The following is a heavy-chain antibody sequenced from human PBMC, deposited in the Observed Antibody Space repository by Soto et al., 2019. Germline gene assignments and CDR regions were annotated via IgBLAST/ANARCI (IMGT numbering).Heavy chain of an antibody. V-gene: IGHV4-30-2*01. CDR1: GGSISSGGYS. CDR3: AAGGGLPRYY. CDR2: IYHSGST. D-gene: IGHD2-15*01. Sequence: QLQLQESGSGLVKPSQTLSLTCAVSGGSISSGGYSWSRIRQPPGKGLEWIGYIYHSGSTYYNPSLKGRVVISVDRSKNQFSLRLSYVTAADTAVYYWAAGGGLPRYYWGQGILVTVSS. J-gene: IGHJ4*02.